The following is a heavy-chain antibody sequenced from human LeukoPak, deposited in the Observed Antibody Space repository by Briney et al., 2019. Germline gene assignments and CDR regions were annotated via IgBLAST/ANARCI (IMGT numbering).Heavy chain of an antibody. CDR2: ISSSSSYI. D-gene: IGHD6-13*01. CDR3: AKDLAARQQLARDGDE. CDR1: GFTISGYS. Sequence: GGSLRLSCAASGFTISGYSMNGVRQAPGKGLEWVSSISSSSSYIYYADSVKGRFTISRDNSKNTLYLQMNSLRAEDTAVYYCAKDLAARQQLARDGDEWGQGTLVTVSS. V-gene: IGHV3-21*04. J-gene: IGHJ4*02.